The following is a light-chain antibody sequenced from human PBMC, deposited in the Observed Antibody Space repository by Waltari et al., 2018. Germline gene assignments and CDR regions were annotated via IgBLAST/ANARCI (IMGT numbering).Light chain of an antibody. V-gene: IGLV2-23*01. Sequence: QSALTQPASVSGSPGQSITISCTGTSSDIASYNLVSWYQQHPGKAPKLIIYEANKRPAGVSSRSPGSKSGNTASLTISGPQAEDEANYYCYAYAGTRGVFGTGTKVTVL. J-gene: IGLJ1*01. CDR2: EAN. CDR1: SSDIASYNL. CDR3: YAYAGTRGV.